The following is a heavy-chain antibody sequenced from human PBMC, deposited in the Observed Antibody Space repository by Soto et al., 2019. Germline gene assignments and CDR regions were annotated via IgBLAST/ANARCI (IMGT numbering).Heavy chain of an antibody. J-gene: IGHJ4*02. D-gene: IGHD2-15*01. CDR1: GFTFSSYG. V-gene: IGHV3-30*18. CDR3: AKDRRKVVVPAPFDY. CDR2: ISYDGSNK. Sequence: GGSLRLSCAASGFTFSSYGMHWVRQAPGKGLEWVAVISYDGSNKYYADSVKGRFTISRDNSKNTLYLQMNSLRAEDTAVYYCAKDRRKVVVPAPFDYWGQGTLVTVSS.